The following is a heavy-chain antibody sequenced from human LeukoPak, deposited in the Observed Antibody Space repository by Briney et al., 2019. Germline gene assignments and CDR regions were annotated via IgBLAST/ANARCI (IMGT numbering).Heavy chain of an antibody. V-gene: IGHV3-49*04. CDR1: GFTFSSQW. Sequence: GGSLRLSCAASGFTFSSQWMSWVRQAPGKGLEWVGFIRSKAYGGTTEYAASVKGRFTISRDDSKSIAYLQMNSLKTEDTAVYYCTRGEEMATITTTLDFDYWGQGTLVTVSS. CDR3: TRGEEMATITTTLDFDY. CDR2: IRSKAYGGTT. D-gene: IGHD5-24*01. J-gene: IGHJ4*02.